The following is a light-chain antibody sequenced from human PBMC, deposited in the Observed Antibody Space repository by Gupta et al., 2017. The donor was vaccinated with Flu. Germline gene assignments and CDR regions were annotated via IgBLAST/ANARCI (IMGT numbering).Light chain of an antibody. CDR3: AAWDDSVSGWM. CDR2: RSN. CDR1: SSNIGSNF. V-gene: IGLV1-47*01. Sequence: QSVLTQPPSASGTPGQRVTISCSGGSSNIGSNFVYWYQHLPGTAPKLLSYRSNERPSGVPDRFSGSKSDTSASLAISGLRAEDEADYYCAAWDDSVSGWMFGGGTKLTVL. J-gene: IGLJ3*02.